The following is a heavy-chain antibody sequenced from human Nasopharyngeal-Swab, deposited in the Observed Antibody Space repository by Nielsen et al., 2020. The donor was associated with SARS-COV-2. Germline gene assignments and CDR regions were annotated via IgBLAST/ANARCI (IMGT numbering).Heavy chain of an antibody. Sequence: GESLKISCAASGFTFSSYAMSRVRQAPGKGLEWVSAISGSGGSTYYADSVKGRFTISRDNSKNTLYLQMNSLRAEDTAVYYCAKDLSLVVITTPNYWGQGTLVTVSS. CDR3: AKDLSLVVITTPNY. CDR2: ISGSGGST. D-gene: IGHD3-22*01. V-gene: IGHV3-23*01. J-gene: IGHJ4*02. CDR1: GFTFSSYA.